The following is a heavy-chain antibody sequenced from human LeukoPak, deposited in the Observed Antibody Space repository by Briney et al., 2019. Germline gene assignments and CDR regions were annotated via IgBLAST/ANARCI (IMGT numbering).Heavy chain of an antibody. J-gene: IGHJ3*02. Sequence: ASANVCCKVSGYTLTELSMNWVRQAPGKGLEWMGGFGTEDGETIYAQKFQGRVTMTEDTSTDTAYMELSSLRSEDTAVYYCATVIVSSGYYYGGAFDIWGQGTMVAVSS. CDR1: GYTLTELS. CDR2: FGTEDGET. CDR3: ATVIVSSGYYYGGAFDI. D-gene: IGHD3-22*01. V-gene: IGHV1-24*01.